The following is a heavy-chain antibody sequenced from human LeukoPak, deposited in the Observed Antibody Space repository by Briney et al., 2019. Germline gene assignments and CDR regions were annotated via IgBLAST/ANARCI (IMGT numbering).Heavy chain of an antibody. CDR3: ARFIAAPYYFDY. CDR1: GFTFSSYT. V-gene: IGHV3-21*01. CDR2: ISTSSSYI. D-gene: IGHD6-13*01. J-gene: IGHJ4*02. Sequence: GGSLRLSCAASGFTFSSYTMNWVRQAPGKGLEWVSSISTSSSYIYYADSVKGRFTISRDNAKKSLYLQMNSLRAEDTAVYYGARFIAAPYYFDYWGRGTLVTVSS.